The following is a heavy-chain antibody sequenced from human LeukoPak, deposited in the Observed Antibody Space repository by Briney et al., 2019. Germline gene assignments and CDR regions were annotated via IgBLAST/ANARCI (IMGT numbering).Heavy chain of an antibody. CDR2: ISGSGGST. V-gene: IGHV3-23*01. CDR1: GFTFSSYA. Sequence: GGSLRLSCAASGFTFSSYAMSWVRQAPGKGLEWVSVISGSGGSTYYADSVKGRFTISRDNSKNTLYLQMNSLRAEDTAVYYCAKFEVGRPRTPDAYYFDYWGQGTLVTVSS. J-gene: IGHJ4*02. CDR3: AKFEVGRPRTPDAYYFDY. D-gene: IGHD1-1*01.